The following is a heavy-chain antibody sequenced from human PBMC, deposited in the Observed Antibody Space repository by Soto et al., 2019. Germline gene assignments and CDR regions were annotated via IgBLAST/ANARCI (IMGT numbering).Heavy chain of an antibody. J-gene: IGHJ6*02. Sequence: GESLKISCKGSGYSFTSYWIGWVRQMPGKGLEWMGIIYPGDSDTRYSQSFQGQVTISADKSISTAYLQWSSLKASDTAMYYCATRTTVVPNYYYYGMDVWGQGTTVTVS. CDR1: GYSFTSYW. CDR2: IYPGDSDT. D-gene: IGHD4-17*01. CDR3: ATRTTVVPNYYYYGMDV. V-gene: IGHV5-51*01.